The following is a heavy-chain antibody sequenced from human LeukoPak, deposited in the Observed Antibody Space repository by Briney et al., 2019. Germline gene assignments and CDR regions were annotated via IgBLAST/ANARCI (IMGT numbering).Heavy chain of an antibody. J-gene: IGHJ4*02. D-gene: IGHD6-13*01. V-gene: IGHV4-59*01. Sequence: PSETLSLTCTVSGGSISSYYWSWIRQPPGKGLEWIGYIYYSGSTNYNPSLKSRVTISVDTSKNQFSLKLSSVTAADTAVYYCASTWDGSSWYLPSRWGQGTLATVSS. CDR3: ASTWDGSSWYLPSR. CDR2: IYYSGST. CDR1: GGSISSYY.